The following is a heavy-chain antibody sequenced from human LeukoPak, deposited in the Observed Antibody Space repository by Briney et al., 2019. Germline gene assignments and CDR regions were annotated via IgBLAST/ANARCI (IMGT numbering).Heavy chain of an antibody. J-gene: IGHJ4*02. D-gene: IGHD1-26*01. Sequence: GGSLRLSCAASGFTFSDFWMSWVRQAPGKGLEWVANINQDGSAKYYVGSLKGRFTISRDNAKNSLYLQVNSLRAEDTAVYYCARDKIVGPTLLDYWGQGTLVTVSS. CDR1: GFTFSDFW. V-gene: IGHV3-7*01. CDR3: ARDKIVGPTLLDY. CDR2: INQDGSAK.